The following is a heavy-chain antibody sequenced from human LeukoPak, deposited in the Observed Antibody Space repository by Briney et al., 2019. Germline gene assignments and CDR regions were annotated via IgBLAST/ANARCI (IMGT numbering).Heavy chain of an antibody. CDR1: GGTFSNYG. V-gene: IGHV1-69*13. Sequence: ASVKVSCKASGGTFSNYGITWVRQAPGQGLEWMGGIIPIFGTANYAQKFQGRVTITADESTSTAYMELSSLRSDDTAVYYCAGAHSSRVGRIDYWGQGTLVTVSS. D-gene: IGHD6-13*01. CDR3: AGAHSSRVGRIDY. J-gene: IGHJ4*02. CDR2: IIPIFGTA.